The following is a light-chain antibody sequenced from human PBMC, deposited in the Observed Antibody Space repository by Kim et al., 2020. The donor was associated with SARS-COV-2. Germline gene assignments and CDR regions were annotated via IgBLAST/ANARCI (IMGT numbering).Light chain of an antibody. J-gene: IGKJ5*01. CDR3: LKRSNYPIT. CDR1: QDIRSD. V-gene: IGKV1-17*01. Sequence: IQMTQTPSSLSASVVDRVTITCRASQDIRSDLCWYQQNPGRAPKRLIYGASSLHSGVPSRFSGSGSGTEFTLTISSVQPKDFASYICLKRSNYPITFGQGRPLEIK. CDR2: GAS.